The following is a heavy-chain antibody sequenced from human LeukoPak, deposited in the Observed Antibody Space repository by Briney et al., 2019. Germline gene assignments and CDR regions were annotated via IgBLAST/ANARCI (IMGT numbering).Heavy chain of an antibody. J-gene: IGHJ4*02. V-gene: IGHV3-33*01. CDR3: ARGQNRDSSGWNEIFDY. CDR2: IWYDGSNK. Sequence: GSPVSLLCGVSGFIYSRYGMQGVRQAPGKAVEWVAVIWYDGSNKYYADSVKGRFTISRDNSKNTLYLQMNSLRAEDTAVYYCARGQNRDSSGWNEIFDYWGQGTLVTVSS. CDR1: GFIYSRYG. D-gene: IGHD6-19*01.